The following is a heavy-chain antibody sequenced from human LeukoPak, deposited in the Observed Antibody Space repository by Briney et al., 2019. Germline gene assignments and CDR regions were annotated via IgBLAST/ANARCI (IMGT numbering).Heavy chain of an antibody. V-gene: IGHV3-11*01. CDR2: ISSSGSTI. Sequence: PGGSLRLSCAASGFTFSDYYMSWIRQAPGKGLEWVSYISSSGSTIYYADSVKGRFTISRDNAKNTLYLQMNSLRAEDTAVYYCARTPSLGQLLFDAFDIWGQGTMVTVSS. CDR1: GFTFSDYY. J-gene: IGHJ3*02. CDR3: ARTPSLGQLLFDAFDI. D-gene: IGHD2-2*01.